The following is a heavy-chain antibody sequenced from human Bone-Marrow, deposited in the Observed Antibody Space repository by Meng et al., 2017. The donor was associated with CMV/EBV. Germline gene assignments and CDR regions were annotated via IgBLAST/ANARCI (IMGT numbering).Heavy chain of an antibody. CDR1: GFTFSNYA. Sequence: GESLKISCATSGFTFSNYAMTWVRQAPGKGLEWVPTLSGSGGYTYHADSVKGRFTISRDNSKNTLYLQMNILRVEDTAVYYCARGRGVGATFRYGMDVWGQGTTVTVSS. CDR3: ARGRGVGATFRYGMDV. V-gene: IGHV3-23*01. J-gene: IGHJ6*02. D-gene: IGHD1-26*01. CDR2: LSGSGGYT.